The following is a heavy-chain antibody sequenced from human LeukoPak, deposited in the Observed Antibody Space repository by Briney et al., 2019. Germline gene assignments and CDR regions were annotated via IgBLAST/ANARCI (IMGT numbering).Heavy chain of an antibody. CDR3: ARCSPDAFDI. CDR2: IYYSGST. J-gene: IGHJ3*02. D-gene: IGHD3-10*02. CDR1: GGSISSSSYY. Sequence: PSETLSLTCTVSGGSISSSSYYWGWIRQPPGKGLEWIGSIYYSGSTYYNPSLKSRVTISVDTSKNQFSLKLSSVTAADTAVYYYARCSPDAFDIWGQGTMVTVSS. V-gene: IGHV4-39*07.